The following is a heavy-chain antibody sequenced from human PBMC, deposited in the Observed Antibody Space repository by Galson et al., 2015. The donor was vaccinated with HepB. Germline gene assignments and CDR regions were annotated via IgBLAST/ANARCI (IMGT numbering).Heavy chain of an antibody. CDR3: AKGFEVLLWFGETSDFDY. Sequence: SLRLSCAASGFTFSSYGMHWVRQAPGKGLEWVAVISYDGSNKYYADPVKGRFTISRDNCKNTLYLQMNSLRAEDTAVYYCAKGFEVLLWFGETSDFDYWGQGTLVTVSS. CDR1: GFTFSSYG. D-gene: IGHD3-10*01. J-gene: IGHJ4*02. CDR2: ISYDGSNK. V-gene: IGHV3-30*18.